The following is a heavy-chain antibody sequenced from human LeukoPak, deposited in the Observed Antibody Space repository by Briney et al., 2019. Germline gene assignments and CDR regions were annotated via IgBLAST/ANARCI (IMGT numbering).Heavy chain of an antibody. CDR1: GGSFSGYY. Sequence: KPSETLSLTCAVYGGSFSGYYWSWIRQPPWKGLEWIGKINHSGSTNYNPSLKSRVTISVDTSKNQFSLKLSSVTAADTAVYYCARVAAGKGFVSYYFDYWGQGTLVTVSS. V-gene: IGHV4-34*01. CDR3: ARVAAGKGFVSYYFDY. CDR2: INHSGST. J-gene: IGHJ4*02. D-gene: IGHD6-25*01.